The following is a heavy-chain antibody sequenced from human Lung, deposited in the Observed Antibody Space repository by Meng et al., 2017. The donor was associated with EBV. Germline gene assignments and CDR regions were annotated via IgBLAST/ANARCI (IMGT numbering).Heavy chain of an antibody. CDR1: EFTFSSYW. V-gene: IGHV3-74*01. CDR2: INEDGATT. CDR3: SRDLAGSDDY. Sequence: VQLVESGGGVVQPGRSLRRSCAASEFTFSSYWMLWVRQAPGEGLVWVSRINEDGATTNYADSVKGRFTISRDNARNTLYLQMNSLRAEDTAVYYCSRDLAGSDDYWGQGTLVTVSS. D-gene: IGHD1-14*01. J-gene: IGHJ4*02.